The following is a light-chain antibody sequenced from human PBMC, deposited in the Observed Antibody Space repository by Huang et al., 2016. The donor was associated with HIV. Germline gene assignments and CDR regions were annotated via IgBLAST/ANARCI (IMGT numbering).Light chain of an antibody. V-gene: IGKV1-5*03. Sequence: DIQMTQSLSTLSASVGDRVTITCRASQSISNWLAWYQQKPGKAPKLLIYKASSLESGVPSRFSGSGSGTEFTLTISSLQPDDFATYYCQQYNSYPTFGQGTKLEIK. CDR2: KAS. CDR1: QSISNW. CDR3: QQYNSYPT. J-gene: IGKJ2*01.